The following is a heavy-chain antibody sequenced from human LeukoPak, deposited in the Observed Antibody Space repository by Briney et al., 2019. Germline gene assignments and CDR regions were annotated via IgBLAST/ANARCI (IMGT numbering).Heavy chain of an antibody. CDR3: VSAYVGLLDY. CDR2: ISGSGDTI. D-gene: IGHD1-26*01. Sequence: TGGSLRLSCAASGFTFSAYEMNWVRQAPGKGLEWLSYISGSGDTIYYAESVKGRFTISRDNAKNSLYLQMSSLRAEDTAVYYCVSAYVGLLDYWGQGTLVTVSS. V-gene: IGHV3-48*03. CDR1: GFTFSAYE. J-gene: IGHJ4*02.